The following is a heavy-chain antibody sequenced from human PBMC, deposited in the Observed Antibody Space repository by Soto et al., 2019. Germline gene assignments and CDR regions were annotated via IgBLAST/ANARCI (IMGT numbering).Heavy chain of an antibody. CDR1: GGSISSNTYY. V-gene: IGHV4-39*01. J-gene: IGHJ5*02. D-gene: IGHD3-22*01. CDR2: ISYSGIT. CDR3: ARHRSHCYDSGRNNFFDP. Sequence: SETLSLTCTVSGGSISSNTYYWGWLRQPPGKGLEGLEWIGSISYSGITYYNPSLKSRVSTSVDTSKSQFSLKLSSVTAADTAVYYCARHRSHCYDSGRNNFFDPWGQGTLVTVAS.